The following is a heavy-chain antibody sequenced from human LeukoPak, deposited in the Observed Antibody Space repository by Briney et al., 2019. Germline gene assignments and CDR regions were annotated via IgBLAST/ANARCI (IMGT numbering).Heavy chain of an antibody. CDR3: ARQATNRVVSDY. J-gene: IGHJ4*02. CDR1: GYSFSNYW. Sequence: GESLKISCEGSGYSFSNYWIAWVRQMPGKGLEWMGIIYPAVSDTRYSPSFQGQVTISADKSISTAYLQWSSLKASDTAMYYCARQATNRVVSDYWGQGTLVTVSS. V-gene: IGHV5-51*01. CDR2: IYPAVSDT. D-gene: IGHD3-3*01.